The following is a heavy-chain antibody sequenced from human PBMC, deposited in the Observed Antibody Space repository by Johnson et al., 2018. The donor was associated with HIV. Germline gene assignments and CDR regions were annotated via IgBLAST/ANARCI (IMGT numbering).Heavy chain of an antibody. D-gene: IGHD1-26*01. CDR3: ARVRSVQWELLDGDAFDI. CDR2: IKQDGSEK. J-gene: IGHJ3*02. CDR1: GFTFSSYW. V-gene: IGHV3-7*01. Sequence: VQLVESGGGLVQPGGSLRLSCAASGFTFSSYWMSWVRQAPGKGLEWVANIKQDGSEKYYVDSVKGRFTISRDNAKNSLYLQMNSLRAEDTAVYYCARVRSVQWELLDGDAFDIWGQGTMVTVSS.